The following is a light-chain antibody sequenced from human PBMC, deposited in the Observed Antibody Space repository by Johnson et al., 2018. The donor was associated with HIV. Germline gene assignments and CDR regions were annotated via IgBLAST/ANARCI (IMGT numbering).Light chain of an antibody. J-gene: IGLJ1*01. CDR3: GTWDTSLSVGGF. Sequence: QSVLSQPPSVSAAPGQKVTISCSGSSSNIGNNYVSWYQQLPGTAPKLLIYDNNKRPSGIPDRFSGSKSGPSATLVITGLQTGDEADYYCGTWDTSLSVGGFFGTGTNVIVL. CDR1: SSNIGNNY. CDR2: DNN. V-gene: IGLV1-51*01.